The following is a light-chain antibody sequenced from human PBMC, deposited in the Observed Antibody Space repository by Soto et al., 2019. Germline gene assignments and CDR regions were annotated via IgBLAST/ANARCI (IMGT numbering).Light chain of an antibody. Sequence: EFVLTQSPGTLSFSPGERATLTCRASQSVSSSYLAWFQQKPGQAPRLLIYGASSRATGIPDRFSGSGSGTDFTLSISRLEPEDLAVYFCQQYGSSHRTFGQGTKVDIK. CDR1: QSVSSSY. V-gene: IGKV3-20*01. J-gene: IGKJ1*01. CDR3: QQYGSSHRT. CDR2: GAS.